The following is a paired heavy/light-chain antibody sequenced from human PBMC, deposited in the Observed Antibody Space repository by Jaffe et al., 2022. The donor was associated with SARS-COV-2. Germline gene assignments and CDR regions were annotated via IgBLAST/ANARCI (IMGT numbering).Light chain of an antibody. CDR1: NFGGGS. CDR2: DDS. J-gene: IGLJ2*01. CDR3: QVWDRSTEHPL. Sequence: SYVLTQPPSVSVAPGKTAKIACGGNNFGGGSVHWYQQRPGQAPILVIHDDSDRPSGIPERISGSNSGNTATLTISRVEAGDEADYFCQVWDRSTEHPLFGGGTKLTVL. V-gene: IGLV3-21*04.
Heavy chain of an antibody. V-gene: IGHV3-20*01. CDR1: GFTFDDYG. Sequence: EEQLVESGGGVVRPGGSLRLSCAASGFTFDDYGMSWVRHVPGKGLEWVSGLDWNGGGTNYADSVKGRFTISRDNAKNSLHLQMDSLTAEDTAVYHCARVRTGRYLYVVSAYYHMDLWGKGTTVTVSS. D-gene: IGHD1-26*01. J-gene: IGHJ6*04. CDR2: LDWNGGGT. CDR3: ARVRTGRYLYVVSAYYHMDL.